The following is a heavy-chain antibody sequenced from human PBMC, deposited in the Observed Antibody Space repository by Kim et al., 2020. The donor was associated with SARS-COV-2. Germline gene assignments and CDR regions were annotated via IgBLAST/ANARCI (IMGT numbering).Heavy chain of an antibody. V-gene: IGHV1-46*01. CDR3: ARVYYCGGDCYSKNYYYYGMDV. CDR1: GYTFTSYY. D-gene: IGHD2-21*02. Sequence: ASVKVSCKASGYTFTSYYMHWVRQAPGQGLEWMGIINPSGGSTSYAQKFQGRVTMTRDTSTSTVYMELSSLRSEDTAVYYCARVYYCGGDCYSKNYYYYGMDVWGQGTTVTVSS. J-gene: IGHJ6*02. CDR2: INPSGGST.